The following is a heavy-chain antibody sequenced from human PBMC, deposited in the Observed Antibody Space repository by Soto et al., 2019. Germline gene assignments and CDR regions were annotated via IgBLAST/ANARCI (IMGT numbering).Heavy chain of an antibody. V-gene: IGHV4-31*03. CDR1: GGSIRSTRYY. D-gene: IGHD3-3*01. J-gene: IGHJ6*02. Sequence: QVQLQESGPGLVKPSQTLSLTCTVSGGSIRSTRYYWSWIRQHPGKGLEWIAYIYHSGSTYYYPSLKSRVAMSVDTSCKQATQTLCSVTAPDTAVYYCARGPSEDRITISVVVNGTMDVWGRGTAVPVSS. CDR3: ARGPSEDRITISVVVNGTMDV. CDR2: IYHSGST.